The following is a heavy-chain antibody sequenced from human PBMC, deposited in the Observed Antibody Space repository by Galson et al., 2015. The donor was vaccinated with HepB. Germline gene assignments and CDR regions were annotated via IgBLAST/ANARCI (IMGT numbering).Heavy chain of an antibody. CDR3: ARLSSGWELGPIDY. CDR2: ISSSSSYI. D-gene: IGHD3-10*02. J-gene: IGHJ4*02. Sequence: SLRLSCAASGFTFSSYSMNWVRQAPGKGLEWVSSISSSSSYIYYADSVKGRFTISRDNAKNSLYLQMNSLRAEDTAVYYCARLSSGWELGPIDYWGQGTLVTVSS. V-gene: IGHV3-21*01. CDR1: GFTFSSYS.